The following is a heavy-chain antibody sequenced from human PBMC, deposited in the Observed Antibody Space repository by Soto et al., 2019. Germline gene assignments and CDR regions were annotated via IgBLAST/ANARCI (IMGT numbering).Heavy chain of an antibody. V-gene: IGHV1-69*01. Sequence: QVQLVQSGAEVKKPGSSVKVSCKASGGTFSSYAISWVRQAPGQGLEWMGGIIPISGTANYAQKFQGRVTITPDDSTSTDYMELSSLRSEDTAVYYCARSQGSSTSLEIYYYYYYGMDVWVQGTTVTVSS. CDR2: IIPISGTA. D-gene: IGHD2-2*01. J-gene: IGHJ6*02. CDR3: ARSQGSSTSLEIYYYYYYGMDV. CDR1: GGTFSSYA.